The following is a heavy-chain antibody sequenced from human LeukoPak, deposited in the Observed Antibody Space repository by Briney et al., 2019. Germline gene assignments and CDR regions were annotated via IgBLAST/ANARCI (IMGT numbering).Heavy chain of an antibody. CDR2: ISPDSGRT. D-gene: IGHD5-24*01. J-gene: IGHJ4*02. V-gene: IGHV1-2*02. Sequence: GASVTVSFKASGYTFTDYYMHWVRQAPGQGLEWIGWISPDSGRTGFAQKFQGRVTITRDTSISTAYMELSRLGYDDTAVYYCARDTRSSYLQYYFDYWGQGTLVTVSS. CDR1: GYTFTDYY. CDR3: ARDTRSSYLQYYFDY.